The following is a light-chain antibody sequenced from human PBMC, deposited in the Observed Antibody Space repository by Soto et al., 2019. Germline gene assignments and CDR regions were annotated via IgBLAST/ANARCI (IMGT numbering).Light chain of an antibody. CDR1: QSINSN. CDR3: QQYSNWWS. V-gene: IGKV3-15*01. Sequence: EIVMTQSPATLSVSPGERATLSCRASQSINSNLAWYQQKPGQAPRLLIYGASTRATGVPARFSSSVSGTEFTLNISSLQSEDFAVYYWQQYSNWWSFGQGTKVDIK. J-gene: IGKJ1*01. CDR2: GAS.